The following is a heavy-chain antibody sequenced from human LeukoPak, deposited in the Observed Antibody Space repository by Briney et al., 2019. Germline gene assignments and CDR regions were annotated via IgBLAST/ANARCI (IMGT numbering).Heavy chain of an antibody. CDR2: ISGSSNYI. Sequence: PGGSLRLSCAASGFTFSAYIMIWVRQAPGKGLEWVSSISGSSNYIYYADSVKGRFTISRDNAKNSLYLQMNSLRAEDTAVYYCARDQYDSSGSDIDYWGQGTLVTVSS. J-gene: IGHJ4*02. CDR1: GFTFSAYI. V-gene: IGHV3-21*01. CDR3: ARDQYDSSGSDIDY. D-gene: IGHD3-22*01.